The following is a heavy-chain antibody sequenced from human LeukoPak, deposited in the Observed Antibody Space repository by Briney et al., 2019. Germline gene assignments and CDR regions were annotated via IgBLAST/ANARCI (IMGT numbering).Heavy chain of an antibody. Sequence: GGSLRLSCEASGFTFSSYAMSWVRQAPGKGLEWVSVISGSGGSTYYADSVKGRFIISRDNSKSTLYLQMNSLRAEDTAVYYCAKGYCSGGSCYGMDVWGQGTTVTVPS. J-gene: IGHJ6*02. V-gene: IGHV3-23*01. CDR1: GFTFSSYA. CDR3: AKGYCSGGSCYGMDV. CDR2: ISGSGGST. D-gene: IGHD2-15*01.